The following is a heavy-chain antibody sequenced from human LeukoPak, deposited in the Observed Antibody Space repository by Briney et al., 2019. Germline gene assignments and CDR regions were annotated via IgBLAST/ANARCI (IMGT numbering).Heavy chain of an antibody. Sequence: GGSLRLYCAASGFTFSSYWMSWVRQAPGKGLEWVANIKQDGSEKYYVDSVKGRFTISRDNAKNSLYLQMNSLRAEDTAVYYCARGQVVPAALFDYWGQGTLVTVSS. CDR2: IKQDGSEK. D-gene: IGHD2-2*01. J-gene: IGHJ4*02. CDR1: GFTFSSYW. V-gene: IGHV3-7*03. CDR3: ARGQVVPAALFDY.